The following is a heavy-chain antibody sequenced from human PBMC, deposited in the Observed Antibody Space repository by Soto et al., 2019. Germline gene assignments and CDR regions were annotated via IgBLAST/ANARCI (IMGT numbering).Heavy chain of an antibody. CDR2: IYSGGST. J-gene: IGHJ4*02. V-gene: IGHV3-53*04. Sequence: GGSLRLSCAASGFTVSSNYMSWVRQAPGKGLEWVSVIYSGGSTYYADSVKGRFTISRNNSKNTLYLQMNSLGAEDTAVYYCARGPPHSSSWIDYWGQGTLVTVSS. D-gene: IGHD6-13*01. CDR3: ARGPPHSSSWIDY. CDR1: GFTVSSNY.